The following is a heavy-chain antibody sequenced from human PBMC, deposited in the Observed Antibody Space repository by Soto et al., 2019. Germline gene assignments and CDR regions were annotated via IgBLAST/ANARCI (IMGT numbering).Heavy chain of an antibody. J-gene: IGHJ4*02. CDR2: ISSSSSHT. CDR1: GFVFSDYY. Sequence: GGSLRLSCAASGFVFSDYYMTWIRQAPGKGLEWLTYISSSSSHTNYADSVKGRFTISRDNAKNSVYLQINSLRAEDTAVYYCARRISARFDYWGQGTLVTVSS. V-gene: IGHV3-11*03. CDR3: ARRISARFDY.